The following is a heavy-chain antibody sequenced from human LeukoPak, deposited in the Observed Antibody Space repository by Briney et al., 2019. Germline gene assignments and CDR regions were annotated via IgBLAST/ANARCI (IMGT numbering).Heavy chain of an antibody. V-gene: IGHV3-30-3*01. CDR2: ISYDGSNK. J-gene: IGHJ4*02. CDR1: GFIFSNAW. Sequence: PGGSLRLSCAASGFIFSNAWMSWVRQAPGKGLEWVALISYDGSNKYYTDSVKGRFTISRDNSKNTLYMQMNSLRVEDTAVYYCAGRIAVAAFDYWGQGTPLTVSS. CDR3: AGRIAVAAFDY. D-gene: IGHD6-19*01.